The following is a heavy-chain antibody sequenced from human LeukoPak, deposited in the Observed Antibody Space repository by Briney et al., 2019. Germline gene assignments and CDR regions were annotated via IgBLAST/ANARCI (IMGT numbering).Heavy chain of an antibody. V-gene: IGHV3-33*08. CDR2: IWYDGSNK. CDR3: ARDRRIPYDFWSGYQGGPTFP. Sequence: GRSLRLSCAASGFTFSSYGMHWVRQAPGKGLEWVAVIWYDGSNKYYADSVKGRFTISRDNSKNTLYLQMNSLRAEDTAVYYCARDRRIPYDFWSGYQGGPTFPWGQGTLVTVSS. D-gene: IGHD3-3*01. J-gene: IGHJ5*02. CDR1: GFTFSSYG.